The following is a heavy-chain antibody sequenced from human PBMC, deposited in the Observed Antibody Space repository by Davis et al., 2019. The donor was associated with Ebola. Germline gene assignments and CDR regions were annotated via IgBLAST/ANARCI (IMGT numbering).Heavy chain of an antibody. Sequence: PGGSLRLSCAASGFTFSSYSMNWVRQAPGKGLEWVSSLTHSSSHIYYADSVKGRFTISRDNANSSLYLQMNSLRAEDTAVYYCARDSGYYFGSGSFDYYYYYGMDVWGKGTTVTVSS. D-gene: IGHD3-10*01. CDR3: ARDSGYYFGSGSFDYYYYYGMDV. V-gene: IGHV3-21*01. CDR2: LTHSSSHI. CDR1: GFTFSSYS. J-gene: IGHJ6*04.